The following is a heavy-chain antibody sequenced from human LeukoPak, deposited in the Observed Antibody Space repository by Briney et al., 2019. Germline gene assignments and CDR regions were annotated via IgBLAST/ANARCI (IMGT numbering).Heavy chain of an antibody. J-gene: IGHJ3*02. CDR1: GGSISSYY. CDR2: IYYSGST. V-gene: IGHV4-59*08. D-gene: IGHD3-22*01. CDR3: ARGPYKYDGSGAFDI. Sequence: MTSETLSLACTVSGGSISSYYWSWIRQPPGKGLEWIGYIYYSGSTNYNPSLKSRVTISVDTSKNQFSLKLTSVTAADTAVYYCARGPYKYDGSGAFDIWGQGTKVTVSS.